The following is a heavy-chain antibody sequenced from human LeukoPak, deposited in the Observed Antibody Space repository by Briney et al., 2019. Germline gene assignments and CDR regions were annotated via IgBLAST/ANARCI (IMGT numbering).Heavy chain of an antibody. D-gene: IGHD6-13*01. CDR2: ICPGDSDT. J-gene: IGHJ3*02. Sequence: GESLKISCKGSGYSFTSYWIGWVRQMPGKGLEWLGIICPGDSDTRYSPSFQGQVTISADKSISTAYLQWSSLNATDTAMYYCARGGSRNWYGAFDIWGQGTMVTVSS. V-gene: IGHV5-51*01. CDR1: GYSFTSYW. CDR3: ARGGSRNWYGAFDI.